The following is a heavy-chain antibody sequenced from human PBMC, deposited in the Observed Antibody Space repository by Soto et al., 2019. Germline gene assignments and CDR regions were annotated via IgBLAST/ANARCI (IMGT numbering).Heavy chain of an antibody. J-gene: IGHJ6*03. D-gene: IGHD3-3*01. CDR2: IWYDGSNK. Sequence: GGSLRLSCAASGFTFSSYGMHWVRQAPGKGLEWVAVIWYDGSNKYYADSVKGRFTISRENSKNTLYLQMNSLRAEDTAVYYCARGSPSTITIFGVVTNNPYYYYMDVWGKGTTVTVSS. CDR1: GFTFSSYG. CDR3: ARGSPSTITIFGVVTNNPYYYYMDV. V-gene: IGHV3-33*01.